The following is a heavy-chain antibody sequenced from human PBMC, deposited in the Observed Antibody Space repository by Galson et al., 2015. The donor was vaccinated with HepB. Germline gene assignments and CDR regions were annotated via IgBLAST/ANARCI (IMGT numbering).Heavy chain of an antibody. D-gene: IGHD4-17*01. CDR3: AKGRFSNYDEPLPEFDY. V-gene: IGHV3-30*18. Sequence: SLRLSCAASGFTFSSYGMHWVRQAPGQGLGWVAAITYDGREKYYADSVKGRFTISRDNSKNTLYLQMNSLRAEDTAVYYCAKGRFSNYDEPLPEFDYWGPGTLVTVSS. CDR2: ITYDGREK. J-gene: IGHJ4*02. CDR1: GFTFSSYG.